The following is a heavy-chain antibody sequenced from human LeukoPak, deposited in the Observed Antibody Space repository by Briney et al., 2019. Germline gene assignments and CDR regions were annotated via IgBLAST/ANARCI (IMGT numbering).Heavy chain of an antibody. V-gene: IGHV1-8*01. CDR1: GYTFTSYD. J-gene: IGHJ4*02. CDR3: ARGRVIFGVVIIFRPYYFDY. CDR2: MNPNSGNT. D-gene: IGHD3-3*01. Sequence: ASVKVSCKASGYTFTSYDIHWVRQATGQGLEWMGWMNPNSGNTGYAQKFQGRVTMTRNTSISTAYMELSSLRSEDTAVYYCARGRVIFGVVIIFRPYYFDYWGQGTLVTVSS.